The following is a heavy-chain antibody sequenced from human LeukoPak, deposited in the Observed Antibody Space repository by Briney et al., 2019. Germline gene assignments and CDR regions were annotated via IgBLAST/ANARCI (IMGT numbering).Heavy chain of an antibody. J-gene: IGHJ4*02. V-gene: IGHV4-38-2*01. CDR2: IYHSGST. CDR1: GYSISSGYY. CDR3: ARGGYSSGWYTKNV. D-gene: IGHD6-19*01. Sequence: SETLSLTCAVSGYSISSGYYWGWIRQPPGKGLEWIGSIYHSGSTDYNPSLKSRVTISVDTSKNQFSLKLSSVTAADTAVYYCARGGYSSGWYTKNVWGQGTLVTVSS.